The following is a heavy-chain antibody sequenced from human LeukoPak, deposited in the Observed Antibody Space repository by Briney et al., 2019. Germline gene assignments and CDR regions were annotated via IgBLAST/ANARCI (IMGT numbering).Heavy chain of an antibody. CDR1: GFTFSSYE. V-gene: IGHV3-48*03. CDR3: AREGLWGAARDAFDI. CDR2: ISISGSTI. J-gene: IGHJ3*02. D-gene: IGHD6-6*01. Sequence: PGGSLRLSCAASGFTFSSYEMNWVRHAPGKGLEGVSYISISGSTIYYADSVKGRFTISRDNAKNSLYLQMNSLRVEDTAVYYCAREGLWGAARDAFDIWGQGTMVTVSS.